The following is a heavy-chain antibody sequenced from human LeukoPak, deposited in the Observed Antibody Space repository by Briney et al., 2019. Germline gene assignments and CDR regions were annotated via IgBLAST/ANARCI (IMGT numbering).Heavy chain of an antibody. V-gene: IGHV1-8*01. Sequence: GASVKVSCKASRYTFTSYDINWVREAAGHGLEWMGWMNPNTGRTGYAQKFQGRITMTRDTSINTAYMELTNLRSEDTAIYYCARSSQTPDYCTLGGYYYLGYWGQGTPVTVSS. D-gene: IGHD3-10*01. CDR2: MNPNTGRT. J-gene: IGHJ4*02. CDR1: RYTFTSYD. CDR3: ARSSQTPDYCTLGGYYYLGY.